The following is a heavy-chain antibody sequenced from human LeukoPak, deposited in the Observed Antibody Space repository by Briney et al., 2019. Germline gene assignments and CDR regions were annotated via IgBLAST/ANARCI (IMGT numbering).Heavy chain of an antibody. CDR1: GGSISSYY. V-gene: IGHV4-4*07. Sequence: SETLSLTCNVSGGSISSYYWSWIRKPPGKGREWIRRIYTSGSTNYNPSLKSRVTMSVDTSTNHFSLKLSFVTAADRAVYYCARQYYYDSSGYWGDKWFDPWGQGNLVTVSS. CDR3: ARQYYYDSSGYWGDKWFDP. J-gene: IGHJ5*02. D-gene: IGHD3-22*01. CDR2: IYTSGST.